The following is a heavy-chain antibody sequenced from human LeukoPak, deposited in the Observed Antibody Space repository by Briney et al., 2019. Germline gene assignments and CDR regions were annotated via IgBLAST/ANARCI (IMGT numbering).Heavy chain of an antibody. D-gene: IGHD5-12*01. CDR3: ARVKGGSGYLYYYYGMDV. V-gene: IGHV4-59*01. CDR2: IYYSGST. Sequence: KASETLSLTCTVSGGSISSYYWSWVRQPPGKGLEWIGYIYYSGSTNYNPSLKSRVTISVDTSKNQFSLRLSSVTAADTAVYYCARVKGGSGYLYYYYGMDVWGQGTTVTVSS. CDR1: GGSISSYY. J-gene: IGHJ6*02.